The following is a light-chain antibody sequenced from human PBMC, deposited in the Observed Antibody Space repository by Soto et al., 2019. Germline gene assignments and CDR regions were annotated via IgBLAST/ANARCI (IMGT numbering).Light chain of an antibody. CDR2: RAS. CDR1: QSINTL. Sequence: EVALTQSPATLSVSPGEGATLSCRASQSINTLLAWYQQKPGQAPRLLIYRASTRATDIPARFSGSGSGTDFTPTISSLQSEDFAIYYCQQYNNWPITFGQGTRLEIK. V-gene: IGKV3-15*01. J-gene: IGKJ5*01. CDR3: QQYNNWPIT.